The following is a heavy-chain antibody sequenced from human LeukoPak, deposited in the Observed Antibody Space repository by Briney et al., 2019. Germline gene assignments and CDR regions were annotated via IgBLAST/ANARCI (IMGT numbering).Heavy chain of an antibody. CDR3: ARATQSWFDP. Sequence: ASVKASCKASGYTFTSYYLHWVRQAPGQGLEWIGIINPSGGSASYAQKFQGRVTMTRDTSTSTVYLELSSLRSGDTAVYYCARATQSWFDPWGQGTLVTVSS. J-gene: IGHJ5*02. V-gene: IGHV1-46*01. CDR1: GYTFTSYY. CDR2: INPSGGSA.